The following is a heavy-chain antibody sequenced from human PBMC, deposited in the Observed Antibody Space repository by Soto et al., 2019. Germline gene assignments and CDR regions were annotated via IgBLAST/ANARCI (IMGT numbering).Heavy chain of an antibody. V-gene: IGHV3-53*02. Sequence: EVQLVETGGGLIQPGGSLRLSCAASGFTVSSNCMSWVRQAPGKGLEWVSVIYSGGSTYYADSVKGRFTISRDNSKNTLYLQMNSLRAEDTAVYYCARDLYSSRGSHYYGMDVWGQGTTVTVSS. CDR2: IYSGGST. D-gene: IGHD6-13*01. J-gene: IGHJ6*02. CDR1: GFTVSSNC. CDR3: ARDLYSSRGSHYYGMDV.